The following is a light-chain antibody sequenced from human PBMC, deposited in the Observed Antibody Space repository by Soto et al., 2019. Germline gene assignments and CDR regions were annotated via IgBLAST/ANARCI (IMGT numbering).Light chain of an antibody. CDR2: DTS. Sequence: EIMLTQSPGTLSLSPGERATLSCRASQSVSSSYLAWYQQKPGQAPRLLIYDTSIRASGIPARFSGSGSGTDFTLTISSLDPEDSAVYYCQQRSNRPLTFGQGTRLEI. CDR1: QSVSSSY. CDR3: QQRSNRPLT. J-gene: IGKJ5*01. V-gene: IGKV3-11*01.